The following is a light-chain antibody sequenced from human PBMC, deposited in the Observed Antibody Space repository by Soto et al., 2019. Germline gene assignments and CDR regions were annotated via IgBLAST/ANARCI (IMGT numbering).Light chain of an antibody. V-gene: IGKV4-1*01. Sequence: DIVMTQSPDSLAVSLGERATINCKSSQTVLYRSNNMNYLSWYQQKPGQPPKLLIYWASTRESGVPDRFSGSGSGTDFTLSISSLQAEDVAVYYCQQYYVTPHTFGHGTKLEI. CDR2: WAS. CDR3: QQYYVTPHT. CDR1: QTVLYRSNNMNY. J-gene: IGKJ2*01.